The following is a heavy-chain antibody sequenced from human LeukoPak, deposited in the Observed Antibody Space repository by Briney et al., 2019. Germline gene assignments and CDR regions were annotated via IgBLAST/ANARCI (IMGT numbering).Heavy chain of an antibody. CDR1: GYTFIGHY. D-gene: IGHD1-26*01. CDR2: FSPKTGGS. CDR3: VRDSGGSYYYPSDY. Sequence: ASVKVSCKTSGYTFIGHYMHWVRQAPGHGLEWMGWFSPKTGGSHFAQKFRGRVAMTTDTSISTAYLELSSLRSDDTAVYYCVRDSGGSYYYPSDYWGQGTLVTVSS. J-gene: IGHJ4*02. V-gene: IGHV1-2*02.